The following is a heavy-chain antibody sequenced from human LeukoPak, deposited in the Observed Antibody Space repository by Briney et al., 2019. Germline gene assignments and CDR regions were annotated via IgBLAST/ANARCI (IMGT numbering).Heavy chain of an antibody. CDR3: ARGFYDYVWGSYRWFDP. D-gene: IGHD3-16*02. J-gene: IGHJ5*02. CDR1: GGSISSYY. CDR2: IYYSGST. V-gene: IGHV4-59*01. Sequence: SETLSLTCTVSGGSISSYYWSWTRQPPGKGLEWIRYIYYSGSTNYNPSLKSRVTISVDTSKNQFSLKLSSVTAADTAVYYCARGFYDYVWGSYRWFDPWGQGTLVTVSS.